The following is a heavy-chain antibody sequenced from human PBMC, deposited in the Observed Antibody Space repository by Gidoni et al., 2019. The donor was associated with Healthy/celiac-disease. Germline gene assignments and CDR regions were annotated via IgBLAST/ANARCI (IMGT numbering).Heavy chain of an antibody. CDR3: AHRRGAPGYFDY. V-gene: IGHV2-5*02. D-gene: IGHD5-12*01. J-gene: IGHJ4*02. Sequence: QITLKESGPTPVKPTQTLTLTCTVSASAPSTSRVGVGWIRPPPGKALEWLALSDWDDDKRYSPSLRSRLTITQYISKNRVVLTMTNMDPMDTATYYCAHRRGAPGYFDYWGQGTLVTVSS. CDR1: ASAPSTSRVG. CDR2: SDWDDDK.